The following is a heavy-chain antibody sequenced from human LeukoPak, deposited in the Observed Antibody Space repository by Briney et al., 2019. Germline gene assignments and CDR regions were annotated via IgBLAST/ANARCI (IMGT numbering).Heavy chain of an antibody. Sequence: PGGSLRLSCAASGFTFSSYGMHWVRQAPGKGLEWVAVIWYDGSNKYYADSVKGRFTISRDNSKNTLYLQMNSLRAEDTAVYYCAGSRGDFWSGYYDIDYWGQGTLVTVSS. V-gene: IGHV3-33*01. D-gene: IGHD3-3*01. CDR3: AGSRGDFWSGYYDIDY. J-gene: IGHJ4*02. CDR2: IWYDGSNK. CDR1: GFTFSSYG.